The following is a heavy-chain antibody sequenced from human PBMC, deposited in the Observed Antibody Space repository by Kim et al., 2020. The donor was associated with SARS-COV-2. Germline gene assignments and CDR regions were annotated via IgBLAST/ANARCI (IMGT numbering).Heavy chain of an antibody. CDR3: ASRIFGVDDY. J-gene: IGHJ4*02. CDR2: DK. V-gene: IGHV3-7*01. D-gene: IGHD3-3*01. Sequence: DKYYLDSVKGRFTISRDNAQNSLFLQMNSLRAEDTAIYYCASRIFGVDDYWGQGTLVTVSS.